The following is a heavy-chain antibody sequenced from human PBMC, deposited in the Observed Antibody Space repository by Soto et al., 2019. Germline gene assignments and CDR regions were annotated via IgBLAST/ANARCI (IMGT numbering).Heavy chain of an antibody. CDR1: GFTFSSYV. J-gene: IGHJ4*02. Sequence: GSLRLSCAASGFTFSSYVMHWVRQAPGEGLEWVALISNDGNNKYYADSVKGRFTISRDNSKNMLFLKMNSLGAEDTAVYYCARDWSDYFDLDYWGRGTLVTVS. CDR2: ISNDGNNK. D-gene: IGHD3-22*01. CDR3: ARDWSDYFDLDY. V-gene: IGHV3-30-3*01.